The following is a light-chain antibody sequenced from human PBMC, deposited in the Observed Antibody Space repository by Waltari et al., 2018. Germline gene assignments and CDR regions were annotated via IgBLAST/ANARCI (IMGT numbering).Light chain of an antibody. V-gene: IGKV3-15*01. J-gene: IGKJ1*01. CDR1: QSVNSN. CDR2: GAS. CDR3: HQYNNWPPWT. Sequence: EIVMTQSPATVSVSPGERVTLSCRASQSVNSNLAWYQQKPGQAPRLLIYGASTRATTLPARFSGSVSGTEFTLTISSLQAEDSAVYYCHQYNNWPPWTFGQGTRVEIK.